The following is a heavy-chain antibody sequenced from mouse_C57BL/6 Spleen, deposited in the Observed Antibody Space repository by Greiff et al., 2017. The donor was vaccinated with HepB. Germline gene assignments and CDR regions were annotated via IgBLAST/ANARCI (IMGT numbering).Heavy chain of an antibody. D-gene: IGHD2-4*01. V-gene: IGHV1-26*01. J-gene: IGHJ3*01. CDR2: INPNNGGT. Sequence: EVQLQQSGPELVKPGASVKISCKASGYTFTDYYMNWVKQSHGKSLEWIGDINPNNGGTSYNQKFKGKATLTVDKSSSTAYMELRSLTSEDSAVYYCARMGGLRREAWFAYWGQGTLVTVSA. CDR3: ARMGGLRREAWFAY. CDR1: GYTFTDYY.